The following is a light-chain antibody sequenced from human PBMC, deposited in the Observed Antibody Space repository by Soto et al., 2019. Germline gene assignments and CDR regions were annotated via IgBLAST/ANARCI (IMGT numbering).Light chain of an antibody. CDR1: RSNLGRNY. Sequence: QSVLTQPPSVSATPGQKVTISCSGSRSNLGRNYVSWYQQLPGTAPKLLIYDNVYRFSGIPDRFSASKSGTSATLGITGLQTGDEGDYYCGSWDNILRAYVFGTGTKLTVL. CDR2: DNV. V-gene: IGLV1-51*01. CDR3: GSWDNILRAYV. J-gene: IGLJ1*01.